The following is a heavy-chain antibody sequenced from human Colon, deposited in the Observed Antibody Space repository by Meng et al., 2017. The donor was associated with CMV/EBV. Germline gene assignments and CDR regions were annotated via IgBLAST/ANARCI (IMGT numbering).Heavy chain of an antibody. CDR3: VRYENLQHGMDV. V-gene: IGHV3-7*01. CDR2: IKEDGRGQ. D-gene: IGHD1-1*01. Sequence: GGSLRLSCAASGFTFNTFWMTWVRQAPRKGLEWVANIKEDGRGQWYVDSVKGRFTISRDNARKSLYLQMNSLRAEDTAVYYCVRYENLQHGMDVWGQGTTVTVSS. J-gene: IGHJ6*02. CDR1: GFTFNTFW.